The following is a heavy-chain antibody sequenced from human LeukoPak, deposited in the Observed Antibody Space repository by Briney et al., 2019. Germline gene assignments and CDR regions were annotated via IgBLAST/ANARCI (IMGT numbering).Heavy chain of an antibody. CDR3: ARGHYGLDV. V-gene: IGHV3-11*01. CDR1: GFTFSDWY. J-gene: IGHJ6*02. CDR2: ISTSATSI. Sequence: GGSLRLSCAASGFTFSDWYLSWIRQAPGKGLEWVSYISTSATSIYYADSVKGRFTISRDNAKNSLYLQMTSLRADDTAVYYCARGHYGLDVWGQGTTVTASS.